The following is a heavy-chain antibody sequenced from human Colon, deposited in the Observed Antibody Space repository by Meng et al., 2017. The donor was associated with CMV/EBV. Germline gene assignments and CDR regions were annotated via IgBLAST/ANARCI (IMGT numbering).Heavy chain of an antibody. V-gene: IGHV3-7*04. Sequence: GESLKISCAASGSSFSNSWMIWVRRAPGKGLEWVANIKQDGSEKNYVDSVKGRFTISRDNAKNSLYLQLNSLRADDTAVYFCAGGSGWITDSWGQGTLVTVSS. J-gene: IGHJ4*02. CDR1: GSSFSNSW. CDR3: AGGSGWITDS. CDR2: IKQDGSEK. D-gene: IGHD6-19*01.